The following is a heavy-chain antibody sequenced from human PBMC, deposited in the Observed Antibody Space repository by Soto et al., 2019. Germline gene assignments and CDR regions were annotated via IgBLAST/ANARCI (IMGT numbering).Heavy chain of an antibody. CDR2: IYHSGST. Sequence: QVQLQESGPGLVKPSQSLSLTCTVSGGSISSGDYYWSWIRQPPGKGLEWIEYIYHSGSTYYNPSLKSRLTISVDTSKNQFSLKLSSVTAADTAVYYCTREQTRSHYFDYWGQGTLVTVSS. J-gene: IGHJ4*02. V-gene: IGHV4-30-4*01. CDR1: GGSISSGDYY. CDR3: TREQTRSHYFDY.